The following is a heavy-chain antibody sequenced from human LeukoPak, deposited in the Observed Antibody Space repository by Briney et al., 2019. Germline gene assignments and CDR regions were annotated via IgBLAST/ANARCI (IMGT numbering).Heavy chain of an antibody. V-gene: IGHV3-23*01. CDR3: AKVPLGVAAFYFDY. Sequence: GGSLRLPCAASGFTFSNSAMSWVRQAPGKGLEWVSAISGSGGSTYYADSVKGRFTLSRDNSKNTLYLQMNSLRAKDTAVYYCAKVPLGVAAFYFDYWGQGTLVTVSS. CDR1: GFTFSNSA. D-gene: IGHD6-19*01. CDR2: ISGSGGST. J-gene: IGHJ4*02.